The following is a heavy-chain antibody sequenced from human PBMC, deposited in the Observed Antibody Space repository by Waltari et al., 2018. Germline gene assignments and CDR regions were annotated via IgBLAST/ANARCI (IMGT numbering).Heavy chain of an antibody. D-gene: IGHD3-22*01. CDR3: AKWDRVIVSEGGAFDI. CDR1: GFTISSNA. J-gene: IGHJ3*02. V-gene: IGHV3-23*01. CDR2: ISSSGGTI. Sequence: EVQLLESGGALVQPGGSLRLSCAASGFTISSNAMSWVRPAPGKGLEWVSVISSSGGTIYYADSVKGRFTISRDYSKNTLYLQMNSLRAGDTAVYFCAKWDRVIVSEGGAFDIWGQGTMVTVSS.